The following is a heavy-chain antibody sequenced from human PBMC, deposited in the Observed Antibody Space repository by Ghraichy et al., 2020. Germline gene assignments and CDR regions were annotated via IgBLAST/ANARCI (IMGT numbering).Heavy chain of an antibody. CDR3: ARTNKIRPWARNHKYYFDY. V-gene: IGHV4-34*01. CDR2: INHSGST. D-gene: IGHD1-14*01. Sequence: SETLSLTCAVYGGSFSGYYWSWIRQPPGKGLEWIGEINHSGSTNYNPSLKSRVTISVDTSKNQFSLKLSSVTAADTAVYYCARTNKIRPWARNHKYYFDYWGQGTLVTVSS. J-gene: IGHJ4*02. CDR1: GGSFSGYY.